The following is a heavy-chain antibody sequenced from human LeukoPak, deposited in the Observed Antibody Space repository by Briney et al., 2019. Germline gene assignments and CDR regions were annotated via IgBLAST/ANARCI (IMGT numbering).Heavy chain of an antibody. V-gene: IGHV3-74*01. J-gene: IGHJ4*02. CDR1: GFTFSSYW. CDR2: INTDESTT. CDR3: ARDRGCTSPTCYRPFDY. D-gene: IGHD2-2*02. Sequence: GGSLGLSCAASGFTFSSYWMHWVRQAPGKGLVWISRINTDESTTNYADSVKGRFTISRDNAKNTLYLQMNSLRDEDTAVYYCARDRGCTSPTCYRPFDYWGQGTLVTVSS.